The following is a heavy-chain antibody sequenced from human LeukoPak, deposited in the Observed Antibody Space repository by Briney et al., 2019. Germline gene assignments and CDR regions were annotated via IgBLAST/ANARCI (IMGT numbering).Heavy chain of an antibody. V-gene: IGHV4-31*03. CDR2: ISYSGST. CDR3: ASLGATVTTTDC. J-gene: IGHJ4*02. D-gene: IGHD4-17*01. CDR1: GGPISSGGYY. Sequence: SETLSLTCTVSGGPISSGGYYWSWIRQHPGKGLEWIGYISYSGSTYYNPSLKSRVTISLDTSKNQFSLKLSSVTAADTAVYYCASLGATVTTTDCWGQGTLVTVSS.